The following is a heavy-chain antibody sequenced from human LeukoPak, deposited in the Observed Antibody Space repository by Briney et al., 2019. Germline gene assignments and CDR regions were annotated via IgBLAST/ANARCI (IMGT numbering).Heavy chain of an antibody. J-gene: IGHJ4*02. CDR2: ISWNSGSI. CDR1: GFTFDDYA. V-gene: IGHV3-9*01. Sequence: GGSLRLSCAASGFTFDDYAMHWVRQAPGKGLEWVSGISWNSGSIGYADSVKGRFTISRDNAKNSLYLQMNSLRAEDTALYYCAKDIYDSSSSFDYWGQGTLVTVSS. D-gene: IGHD3-22*01. CDR3: AKDIYDSSSSFDY.